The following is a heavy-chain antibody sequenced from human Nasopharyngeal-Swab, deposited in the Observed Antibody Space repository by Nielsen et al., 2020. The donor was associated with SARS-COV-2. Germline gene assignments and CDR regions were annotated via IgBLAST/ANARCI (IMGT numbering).Heavy chain of an antibody. V-gene: IGHV3-33*01. CDR3: ASARSGYDSDFDY. CDR2: IWYDGSNK. D-gene: IGHD5-12*01. Sequence: WSRQPPGKGLEWVAVIWYDGSNKYYADSVKGRFTISRDNSKNTLYLQMNSLRAEDTAAYYCASARSGYDSDFDYWGQGTLVTVSS. J-gene: IGHJ4*02.